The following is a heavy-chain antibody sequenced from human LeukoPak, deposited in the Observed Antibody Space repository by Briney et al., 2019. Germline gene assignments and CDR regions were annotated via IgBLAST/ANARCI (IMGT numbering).Heavy chain of an antibody. Sequence: ASVKVSCKASGYTFTNYYMHWVRQAPGQGLEWMGMINPSGGGTGYAQRFQGRVTMTRDTSTSTVYMDLSSLRSEDTAVYYCVRVSMGATYFRAFDIWGQGTMVTVSS. D-gene: IGHD1-26*01. J-gene: IGHJ3*02. CDR2: INPSGGGT. CDR3: VRVSMGATYFRAFDI. V-gene: IGHV1-46*01. CDR1: GYTFTNYY.